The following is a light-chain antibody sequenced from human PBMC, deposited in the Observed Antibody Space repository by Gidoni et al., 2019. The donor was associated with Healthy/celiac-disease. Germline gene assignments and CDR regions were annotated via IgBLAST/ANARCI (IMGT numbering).Light chain of an antibody. CDR3: QVWDSSVV. CDR2: RDS. V-gene: IGLV3-9*01. Sequence: SYELTQPLSVSVDLGQTARVTCGGNNIGSKTVHWSQQKPGQAPVLVIYRDSNRPSGIPERFSGSNSGNTATLTISRAQAGDEADYYCQVWDSSVVFGGGTKLTVL. CDR1: NIGSKT. J-gene: IGLJ2*01.